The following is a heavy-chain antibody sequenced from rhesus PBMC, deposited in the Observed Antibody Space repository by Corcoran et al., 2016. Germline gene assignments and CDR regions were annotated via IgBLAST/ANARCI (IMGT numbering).Heavy chain of an antibody. CDR3: ARGSNLSGLDF. CDR2: ISGSDGTT. J-gene: IGHJ6*01. D-gene: IGHD4-23*01. V-gene: IGHV4-160*01. CDR1: GGSISSNF. Sequence: QLQESGPGLVKPSETLSLTCAVSGGSISSNFWGWIRQPPGKGLEWIVRISGSDGTTAYSPSLKRRVTISIDTAKTQFSLKVNSVTAADTAVYYCARGSNLSGLDFWGQGVAVTVSS.